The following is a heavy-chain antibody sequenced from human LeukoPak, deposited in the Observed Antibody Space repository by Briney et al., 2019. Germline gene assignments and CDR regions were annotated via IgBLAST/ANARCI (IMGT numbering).Heavy chain of an antibody. CDR3: ARYRGYSYGLSRYYFDY. D-gene: IGHD5-18*01. J-gene: IGHJ4*02. CDR2: IYPGDSDT. CDR1: GYRFTSYW. Sequence: GESLKIYCKGSGYRFTSYWIGWVGQMPGKGLEWMGIIYPGDSDTRYSPSFQGQVTISADKSISTAYLQWSSLKATDSAMYYCARYRGYSYGLSRYYFDYGGQGTLVTVSS. V-gene: IGHV5-51*01.